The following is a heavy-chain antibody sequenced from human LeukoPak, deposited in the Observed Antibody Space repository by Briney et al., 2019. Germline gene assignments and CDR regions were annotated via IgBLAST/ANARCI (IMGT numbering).Heavy chain of an antibody. CDR2: IIPIFGTA. CDR3: ARGSTIDDDYGDYSSRLDY. CDR1: GGTFSSYA. Sequence: GASVKVSCKASGGTFSSYAISWVRQAPGQGLEWMGGIIPIFGTANYVQKFQGRVTITADESTSTAYMELSSLRSEDTAVYYCARGSTIDDDYGDYSSRLDYWGQGTLVTVSS. J-gene: IGHJ4*02. D-gene: IGHD4-17*01. V-gene: IGHV1-69*13.